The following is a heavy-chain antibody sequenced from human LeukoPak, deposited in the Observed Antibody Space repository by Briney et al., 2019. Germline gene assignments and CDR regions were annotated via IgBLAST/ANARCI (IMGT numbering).Heavy chain of an antibody. Sequence: ASVKVSCKASGYTFTGYYMHWVRQAPGKGLEWMGGFDPEDGETIYAQKFQGRVTMTEDTSTDTAYMELSSLRSEDTAVYYCATDPVVGATGWFDPWGQGTLVTVSS. CDR3: ATDPVVGATGWFDP. CDR2: FDPEDGET. V-gene: IGHV1-24*01. J-gene: IGHJ5*02. CDR1: GYTFTGYY. D-gene: IGHD1-26*01.